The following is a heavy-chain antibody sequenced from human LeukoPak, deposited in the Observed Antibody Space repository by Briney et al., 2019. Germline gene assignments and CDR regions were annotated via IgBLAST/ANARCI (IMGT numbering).Heavy chain of an antibody. D-gene: IGHD6-19*01. Sequence: GGSLRLSCAAFGFTFSSYAMSWVRQAPGKGLEWVSAISGSGGSTYYADSVKGRFTISRDNSKNTLYLQMNSLRAEDTAVYYCAKDRSSGWYTDAFDIWGQGTMVTVSS. J-gene: IGHJ3*02. V-gene: IGHV3-23*01. CDR1: GFTFSSYA. CDR3: AKDRSSGWYTDAFDI. CDR2: ISGSGGST.